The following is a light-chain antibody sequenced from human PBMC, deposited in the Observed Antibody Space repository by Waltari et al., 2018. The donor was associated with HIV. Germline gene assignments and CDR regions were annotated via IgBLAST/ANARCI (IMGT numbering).Light chain of an antibody. CDR2: GAS. CDR3: QQYNNWPLT. Sequence: EIVMTQSQASLSVSPGERATLSCRSSQNVIKNLAWYQQKPGQGSRLLIYGASTRATGIPARFSGSGSGTDFTLTISSLQSEDFAVYFCQQYNNWPLTFGGGTKVEI. J-gene: IGKJ4*01. CDR1: QNVIKN. V-gene: IGKV3-15*01.